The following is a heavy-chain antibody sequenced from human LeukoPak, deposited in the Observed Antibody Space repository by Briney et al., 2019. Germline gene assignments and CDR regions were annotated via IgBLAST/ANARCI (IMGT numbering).Heavy chain of an antibody. CDR3: ARDAALAWFDP. CDR2: IYYSGST. D-gene: IGHD6-6*01. J-gene: IGHJ5*02. Sequence: SETLSLTCTVSGGSISSYYWSWIRQPPGKGLEWIGYIYYSGSTNYNPPLKSRVTISVDTSKNQFSLKLSSVTAADTAVYYCARDAALAWFDPWGQGTLVTVSS. CDR1: GGSISSYY. V-gene: IGHV4-59*01.